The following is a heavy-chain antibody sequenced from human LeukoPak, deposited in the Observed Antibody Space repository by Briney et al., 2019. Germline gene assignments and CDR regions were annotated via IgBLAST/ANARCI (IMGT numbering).Heavy chain of an antibody. J-gene: IGHJ4*02. CDR2: ISSSSSYT. D-gene: IGHD5-24*01. CDR1: GFTFSSYS. CDR3: ARDRDGYNV. V-gene: IGHV3-21*01. Sequence: GGSLRLSCAASGFTFSSYSMNWVRQAPGKGLEWVSSISSSSSYTYYADSVKGRFTISRDNAKNSLYLQMNSLRAEDTAVYYCARDRDGYNVWGQGTLVTVSS.